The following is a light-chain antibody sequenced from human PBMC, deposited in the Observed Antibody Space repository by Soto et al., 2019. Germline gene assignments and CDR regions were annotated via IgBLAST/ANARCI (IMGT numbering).Light chain of an antibody. CDR2: EVS. J-gene: IGLJ1*01. CDR3: SSFTSRSTLGV. Sequence: QSVLTQPASVSGSPGQSITISCTGTSSDVGGYNYVSWYQQYPGKAPKLMISEVSDRPSGVSNRFSGSKSGNTASLTISGLQAEDEADYYCSSFTSRSTLGVFGTGTKLTVL. V-gene: IGLV2-14*01. CDR1: SSDVGGYNY.